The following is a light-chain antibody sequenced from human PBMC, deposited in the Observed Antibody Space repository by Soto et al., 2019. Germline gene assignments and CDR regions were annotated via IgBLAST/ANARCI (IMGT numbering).Light chain of an antibody. J-gene: IGKJ1*01. V-gene: IGKV3-20*01. CDR3: QQYGDSPRT. CDR1: QSVSRNY. Sequence: EIVLTQSPGTLSLSPGERATLSCRASQSVSRNYLAWYQQRPGQAPRLLIYDAFNRATGIPDRFSGRGSGTDSTLTISRLEPEDFAVYYCQQYGDSPRTFGQGTKVESK. CDR2: DAF.